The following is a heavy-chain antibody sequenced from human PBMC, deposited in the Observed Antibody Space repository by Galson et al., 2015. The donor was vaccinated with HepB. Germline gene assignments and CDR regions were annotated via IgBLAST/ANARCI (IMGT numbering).Heavy chain of an antibody. D-gene: IGHD6-19*01. V-gene: IGHV3-33*01. Sequence: SLRLSCAASGFTFSSYGMHWVRQAPGKGLEWVAVIWYDGSNKYYADSVKGRFTISRDNSKNTLYLQMNSLRAEDTAVYYCAREGAVAGTSDHYYYGMDVWGQGTTVTVSS. CDR1: GFTFSSYG. CDR3: AREGAVAGTSDHYYYGMDV. J-gene: IGHJ6*02. CDR2: IWYDGSNK.